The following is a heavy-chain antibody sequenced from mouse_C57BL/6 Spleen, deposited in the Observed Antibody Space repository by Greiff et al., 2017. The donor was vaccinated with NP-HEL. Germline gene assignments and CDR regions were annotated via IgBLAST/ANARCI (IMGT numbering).Heavy chain of an antibody. V-gene: IGHV1-22*01. J-gene: IGHJ3*01. CDR1: GYTFTDYN. CDR3: ARKGDSSGPWFAY. Sequence: EVKLVESGPELVKPGASVKMSCKASGYTFTDYNMHWVKQSHGKSLEWIGYINPNNGGTSYNQKFKGKATLTVNKSSSTAYMELRSLTSEDSAVYYCARKGDSSGPWFAYWGQGTLVTVSA. CDR2: INPNNGGT. D-gene: IGHD3-2*02.